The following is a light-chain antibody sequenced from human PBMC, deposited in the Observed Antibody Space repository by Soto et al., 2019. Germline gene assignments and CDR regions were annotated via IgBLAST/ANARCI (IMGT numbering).Light chain of an antibody. V-gene: IGLV2-8*01. CDR2: EVT. CDR3: SAYTGGNPSYV. CDR1: SSDVGGYDY. J-gene: IGLJ1*01. Sequence: QSALTQPPSASGSPGQSVTISCTGTSSDVGGYDYVSWYQQHPGKAPKLMIYEVTIRPSGVSDRFSGSKSGNTASLTVSGLQAEDEVDYYCSAYTGGNPSYVFGTGTKVTVL.